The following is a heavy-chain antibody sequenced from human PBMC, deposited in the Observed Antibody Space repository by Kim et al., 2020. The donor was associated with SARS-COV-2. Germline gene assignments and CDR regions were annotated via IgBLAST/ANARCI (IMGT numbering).Heavy chain of an antibody. CDR1: GGTFSSYA. V-gene: IGHV1-69*13. CDR2: IIPIFGTA. CDR3: ARGLLSDSSGYYYINAFDI. J-gene: IGHJ3*02. D-gene: IGHD3-22*01. Sequence: SVKVSCKASGGTFSSYAISWVRQAPGQGLEWMGGIIPIFGTANYAQKFQGRVTITADESTSTAYMELSSLRSEDTAVYYCARGLLSDSSGYYYINAFDIWGQGTMVTVSS.